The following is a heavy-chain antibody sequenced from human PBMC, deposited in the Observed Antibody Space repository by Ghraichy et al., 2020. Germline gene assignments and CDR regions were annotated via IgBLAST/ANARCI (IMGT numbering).Heavy chain of an antibody. V-gene: IGHV3-48*02. CDR1: GFTFNNFH. J-gene: IGHJ3*02. CDR2: IHTGGTAI. CDR3: ARDAIWAFDI. Sequence: GESLNISCVASGFTFNNFHMNWVRQAPGKGLEWISYIHTGGTAIYYADSVKGRFTISRDNAKNLLYLQMNSLRDDDTAVYYCARDAIWAFDIWGQGTMVTVSS.